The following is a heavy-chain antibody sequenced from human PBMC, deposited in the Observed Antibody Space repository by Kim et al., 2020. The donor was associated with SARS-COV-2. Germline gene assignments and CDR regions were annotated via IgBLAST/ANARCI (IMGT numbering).Heavy chain of an antibody. CDR3: AKDTSMVTGSMDV. J-gene: IGHJ6*02. V-gene: IGHV3-23*01. D-gene: IGHD2-21*02. Sequence: YAVSVKGRFTLARENSKNPLYLQMNSLRAEDTGVYYCAKDTSMVTGSMDVWGQGTTVTVSS.